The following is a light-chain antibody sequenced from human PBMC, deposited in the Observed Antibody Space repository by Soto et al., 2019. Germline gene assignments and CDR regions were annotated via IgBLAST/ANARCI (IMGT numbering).Light chain of an antibody. CDR2: GAS. V-gene: IGKV3-15*01. CDR3: QQYNNWPRGT. J-gene: IGKJ4*01. CDR1: QRVSSN. Sequence: EIVMTQSPATLSVSPGERATLSCRASQRVSSNLAWYQQKPGQAPRLLICGASTRATGIPARFSGSGSGTEFTLTISSLQSEDFAVYYCQQYNNWPRGTFGGGTKVDIK.